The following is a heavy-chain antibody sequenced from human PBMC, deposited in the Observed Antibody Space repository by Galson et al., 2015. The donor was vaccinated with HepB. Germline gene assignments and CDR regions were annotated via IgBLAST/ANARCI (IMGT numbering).Heavy chain of an antibody. CDR3: ARALGHCSSTRCSQGIAGANY. Sequence: SVKVSCKASGYTFTSYYMHWVRQAPGQGLEWMGIINPSGGSTSYAQKFQGRVTMTRDTSTSTVYMELSSLRSEDTAVYYCARALGHCSSTRCSQGIAGANYWGQGTLVTVSS. D-gene: IGHD2-2*01. V-gene: IGHV1-46*01. CDR1: GYTFTSYY. CDR2: INPSGGST. J-gene: IGHJ4*02.